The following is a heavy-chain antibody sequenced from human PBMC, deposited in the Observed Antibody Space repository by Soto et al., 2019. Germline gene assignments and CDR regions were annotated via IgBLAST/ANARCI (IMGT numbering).Heavy chain of an antibody. CDR3: ARSYGDRDAFDI. J-gene: IGHJ3*02. CDR2: IYYSGST. CDR1: GGSISSGGYY. Sequence: SETLSLTCTVSGGSISSGGYYWSWIRQHPGKGLEWIGYIYYSGSTYYNPSLKSRVTISVDTSKNQFSLKLSSVTAADTAVYYCARSYGDRDAFDIWGQGTMVPVSS. V-gene: IGHV4-31*03. D-gene: IGHD4-17*01.